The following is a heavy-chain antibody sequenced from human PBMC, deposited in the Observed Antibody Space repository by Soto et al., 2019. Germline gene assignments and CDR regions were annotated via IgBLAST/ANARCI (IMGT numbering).Heavy chain of an antibody. CDR3: ARGDSSSSVFDY. J-gene: IGHJ4*02. Sequence: GGSLRLSCAASGFTFSSYGMHWVRQAPGKGLEWVAVIWYDGSNKYYADSVKGRFTISRDNSKNTLYLQMNSLRAEDTAVYYCARGDSSSSVFDYWGQGTLVTVSS. D-gene: IGHD6-6*01. CDR2: IWYDGSNK. CDR1: GFTFSSYG. V-gene: IGHV3-33*01.